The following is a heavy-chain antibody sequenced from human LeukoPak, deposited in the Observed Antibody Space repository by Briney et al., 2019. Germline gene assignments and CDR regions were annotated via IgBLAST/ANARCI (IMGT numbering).Heavy chain of an antibody. D-gene: IGHD3-22*01. CDR2: ISAYNGNT. V-gene: IGHV1-18*01. Sequence: GASVKVSCKASGYTFTSYGISWVRQASGQGLEWMGWISAYNGNTNYAQKLQGRVTMTTDTSTSTAYMELRSLRSDDTAVYYCARVVGADSSGYYYYLDYWGQGTLVTVSS. CDR1: GYTFTSYG. CDR3: ARVVGADSSGYYYYLDY. J-gene: IGHJ4*02.